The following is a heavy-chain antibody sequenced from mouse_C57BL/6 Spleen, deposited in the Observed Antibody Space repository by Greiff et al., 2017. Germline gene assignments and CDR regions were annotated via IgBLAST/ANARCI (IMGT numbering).Heavy chain of an antibody. J-gene: IGHJ3*01. Sequence: ESGPGLVKPSQSLSLTCSVTGYSITSGYYWNWIRQFPGNKLEWMGYISYDGSNNYKPSLKNRISITRDTSKNQFFLKLNSVTTEDTATYYCARDITTVVAKGFAYWGQGTLVTVSA. CDR2: ISYDGSN. V-gene: IGHV3-6*01. D-gene: IGHD1-1*01. CDR3: ARDITTVVAKGFAY. CDR1: GYSITSGYY.